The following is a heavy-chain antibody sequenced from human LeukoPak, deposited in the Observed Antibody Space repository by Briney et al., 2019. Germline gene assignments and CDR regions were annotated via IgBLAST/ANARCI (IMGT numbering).Heavy chain of an antibody. Sequence: PGGSLRLSCAASGFTFSSYWMSWVRLAPGKGLEWVSAISARGGTTYYADSVKGRFTISRDNSKNTLYLQMNSLGAEDTAVYYCAKEVAIPVAVDAFERWGQGTLVTVSS. V-gene: IGHV3-23*01. D-gene: IGHD6-19*01. CDR2: ISARGGTT. CDR3: AKEVAIPVAVDAFER. J-gene: IGHJ3*02. CDR1: GFTFSSYW.